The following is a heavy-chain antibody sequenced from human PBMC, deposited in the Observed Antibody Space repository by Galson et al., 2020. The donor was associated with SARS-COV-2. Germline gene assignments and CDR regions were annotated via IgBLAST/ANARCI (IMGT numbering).Heavy chain of an antibody. CDR3: ARVYGSGSYYKGDAFDI. Sequence: SNDEKSYSTSLKSRLTISKDTSKSQVVLTMTNMDPVDTATYYCARVYGSGSYYKGDAFDIWGQGTMVTVSS. J-gene: IGHJ3*02. V-gene: IGHV2-26*01. CDR2: SNDEK. D-gene: IGHD3-10*01.